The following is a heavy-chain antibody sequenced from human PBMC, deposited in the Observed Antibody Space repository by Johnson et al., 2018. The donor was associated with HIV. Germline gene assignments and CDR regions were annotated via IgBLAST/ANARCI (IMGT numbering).Heavy chain of an antibody. CDR2: ISYDGSNK. V-gene: IGHV3-30*19. Sequence: QVQLVESGGGVVQPGRSLRLSCAASGFTFSSYGMHWVRQAPGKGLEWVAAISYDGSNKYYADSVKGRFTISRDNSKNTLYLQMNSLRAEDTAVYYCAKDVHSSCWYAFDIWGQGTMVTVSS. D-gene: IGHD6-19*01. CDR1: GFTFSSYG. CDR3: AKDVHSSCWYAFDI. J-gene: IGHJ3*02.